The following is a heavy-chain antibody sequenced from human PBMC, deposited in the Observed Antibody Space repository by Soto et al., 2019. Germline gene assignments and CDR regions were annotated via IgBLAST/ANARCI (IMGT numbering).Heavy chain of an antibody. CDR1: GYGFTSYW. V-gene: IGHV5-51*01. CDR3: ARKDKSGYFNWFDP. J-gene: IGHJ5*02. CDR2: IFPSDSDT. D-gene: IGHD3-22*01. Sequence: PGESLKISCRTSGYGFTSYWIAWVRQMPGKGLEWMGIIFPSDSDTRYSPSFQGQVTISADRSTSTVFLQRASLKASDTAVYFCARKDKSGYFNWFDPWGQGTLVTVYS.